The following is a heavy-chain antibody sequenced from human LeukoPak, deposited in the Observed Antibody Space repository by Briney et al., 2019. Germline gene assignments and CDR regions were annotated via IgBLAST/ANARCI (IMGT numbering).Heavy chain of an antibody. CDR2: INHSGST. J-gene: IGHJ3*02. D-gene: IGHD3-9*01. CDR1: GGSFSGYY. Sequence: SETLSLTCAVYGGSFSGYYWSWIRQPPGKGLEWIGEINHSGSTNYNPSLKSRVTISVDTSKNQFSLKLSSVTAADTAMYYCARARLLRYFDWLPGPVAFDIWGQGTMVTVSS. CDR3: ARARLLRYFDWLPGPVAFDI. V-gene: IGHV4-34*01.